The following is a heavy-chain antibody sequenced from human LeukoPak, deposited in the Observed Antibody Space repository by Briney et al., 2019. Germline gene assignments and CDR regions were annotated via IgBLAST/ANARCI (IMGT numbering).Heavy chain of an antibody. D-gene: IGHD2-15*01. CDR3: ARDRGVVGQFDP. J-gene: IGHJ5*02. CDR2: IKEDRSEK. Sequence: PGGSLRLSCAASGFTFSGYWMSWVRQAPGKGLEWVAHIKEDRSEKNYVDSVRGRFTISRDNTKNSLYLQMNSLRAEDTAVYYCARDRGVVGQFDPWGQGTLVTVSP. V-gene: IGHV3-7*01. CDR1: GFTFSGYW.